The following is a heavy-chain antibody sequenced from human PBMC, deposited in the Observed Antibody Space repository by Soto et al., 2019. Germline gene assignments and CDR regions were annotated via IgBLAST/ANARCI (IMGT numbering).Heavy chain of an antibody. J-gene: IGHJ4*02. CDR1: GFTFSGYG. V-gene: IGHV3-30*18. CDR2: ISYDGSNK. CDR3: AKDPYCGGDCYTSFDY. Sequence: QVQLVESGGGVVQPGRSLRLSCAASGFTFSGYGMHWVRQAPGKGLEWVAVISYDGSNKYYADSVKGRFTISRDNSKNTLYLQMNSLRAEDTAVYYCAKDPYCGGDCYTSFDYWGQGTLVTVSS. D-gene: IGHD2-21*02.